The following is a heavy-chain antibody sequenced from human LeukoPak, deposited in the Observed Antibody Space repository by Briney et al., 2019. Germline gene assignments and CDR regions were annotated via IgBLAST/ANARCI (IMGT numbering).Heavy chain of an antibody. CDR2: IKQDGSEK. CDR1: GFTFSSYW. V-gene: IGHV3-7*01. D-gene: IGHD6-19*01. Sequence: GGSLRLSCAASGFTFSSYWMSWVRQAPGKGLEWVANIKQDGSEKYYVDSVKGRFTISRDNAKNSLYLQMNSLRAEDTAVYYCARVRRQWLAYYYYYYMDVWGKGTTVTISS. CDR3: ARVRRQWLAYYYYYYMDV. J-gene: IGHJ6*03.